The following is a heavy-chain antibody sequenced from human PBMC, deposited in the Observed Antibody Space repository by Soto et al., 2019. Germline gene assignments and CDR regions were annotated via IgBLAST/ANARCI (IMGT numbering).Heavy chain of an antibody. CDR1: GFSLSNARMG. V-gene: IGHV2-26*01. J-gene: IGHJ6*03. CDR3: ALIREVSLYIFGDTRYYYYYMDV. CDR2: IFSNDEK. D-gene: IGHD3-3*01. Sequence: SGPTLVNPTETLTLTCTVSGFSLSNARMGVSWIRQPPGKALEWLAHIFSNDEKSYSTSLKSRLTISKDTSKSQVVLTMTNMDPVDTATYYCALIREVSLYIFGDTRYYYYYMDVWGKGTTVTVSS.